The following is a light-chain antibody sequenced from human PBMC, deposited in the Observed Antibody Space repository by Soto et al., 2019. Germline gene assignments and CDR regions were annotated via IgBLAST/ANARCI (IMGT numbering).Light chain of an antibody. CDR2: GNH. CDR1: SSNVGADYR. J-gene: IGLJ3*02. Sequence: QSALTQPASVSGAPGQTVSISCTGTSSNVGADYRVHWYQHLPGAAPKLLIFGNHIRPSGIPDRFSGSKSGDSASLAITGLQPEDEADYYCLSYVSSLSGLWVFGGGTKLTVL. V-gene: IGLV1-40*01. CDR3: LSYVSSLSGLWV.